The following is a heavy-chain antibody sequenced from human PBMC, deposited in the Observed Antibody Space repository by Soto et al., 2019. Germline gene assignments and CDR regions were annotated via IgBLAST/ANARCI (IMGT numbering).Heavy chain of an antibody. V-gene: IGHV4-30-4*01. CDR1: GGSISSGDYY. CDR2: IYYSGST. Sequence: QVQLQESGPGLVKPSQTLSLTCTVSGGSISSGDYYWSWIRQPPGKGLEWIGYIYYSGSTYYNPSLKSRVTIAVDTSKNQFSLKLSSVTAADTAVYYCARVVRGVMGAFDIWGQGTMVTVSS. J-gene: IGHJ3*02. CDR3: ARVVRGVMGAFDI. D-gene: IGHD3-10*01.